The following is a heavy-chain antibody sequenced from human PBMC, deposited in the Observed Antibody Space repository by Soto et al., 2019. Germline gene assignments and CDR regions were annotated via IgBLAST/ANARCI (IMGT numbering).Heavy chain of an antibody. Sequence: QVQLQQWGAGLLKPSETLSLTCAVYGGSFSGYYWSWIRQPPGKGLEWIGEINHSGSTNYNPSLKSRVTLSVDTSKNHFSLKLSSVTAADTAVYYCARDQGIAAPQYYYYGMDVWGQGTTVTVSS. D-gene: IGHD6-6*01. CDR1: GGSFSGYY. V-gene: IGHV4-34*01. CDR3: ARDQGIAAPQYYYYGMDV. CDR2: INHSGST. J-gene: IGHJ6*02.